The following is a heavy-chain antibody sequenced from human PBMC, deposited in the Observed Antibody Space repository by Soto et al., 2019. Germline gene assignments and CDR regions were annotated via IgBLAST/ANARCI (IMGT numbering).Heavy chain of an antibody. CDR1: GYTFTGYY. D-gene: IGHD2-2*01. CDR3: ARDMNFYQLLSGQLKWFDP. J-gene: IGHJ5*02. V-gene: IGHV1-2*04. Sequence: GASVKVSCKASGYTFTGYYMHWVRQAPGQGLEWMGWINPNSGGTNYAQKFQGWVTMTRDTSISTAYMELSRLRSDDTAVYYCARDMNFYQLLSGQLKWFDPWGQGTLVNVSS. CDR2: INPNSGGT.